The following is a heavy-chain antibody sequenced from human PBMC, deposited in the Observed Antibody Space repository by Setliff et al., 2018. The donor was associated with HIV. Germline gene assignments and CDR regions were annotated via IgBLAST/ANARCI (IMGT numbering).Heavy chain of an antibody. CDR1: GGSISSGGYY. V-gene: IGHV4-31*03. J-gene: IGHJ6*03. D-gene: IGHD5-12*01. CDR2: IYYSGST. Sequence: SETLSLTCTVSGGSISSGGYYWSWIRQHPGKGLEWIGYIYYSGSTYYNPSLKSRVTISIDTSKNQFSLKLSSVTAADTAVYYCARGLVVVTDSDYDTNYYYYYMDVWGKGTTVTVS. CDR3: ARGLVVVTDSDYDTNYYYYYMDV.